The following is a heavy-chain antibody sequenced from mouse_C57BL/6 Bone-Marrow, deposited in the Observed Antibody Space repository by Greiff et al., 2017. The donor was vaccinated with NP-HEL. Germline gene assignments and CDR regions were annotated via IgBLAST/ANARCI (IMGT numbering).Heavy chain of an antibody. CDR3: ARWGNYAMDY. CDR1: GYTFTDYN. J-gene: IGHJ4*01. Sequence: EVQLVESGPELVKPGASVKMSCKASGYTFTDYNMHWVKQSHGKSLEWIGYINPNNGGTSYNQKFKGKATLTVNKSSSTAYMELRSLTSEDSAVYYCARWGNYAMDYWGQGTSVTVSS. V-gene: IGHV1-22*01. CDR2: INPNNGGT.